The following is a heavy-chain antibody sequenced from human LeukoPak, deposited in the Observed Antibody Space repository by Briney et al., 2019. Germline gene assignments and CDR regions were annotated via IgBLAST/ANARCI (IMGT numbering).Heavy chain of an antibody. CDR3: ARARCYYGSGSPYNWFDP. Sequence: GASVKVSCKASGYTFTSYGISWVRQAPGQGLEWMGCISAYNGNTNYAQKLQGRVTMTTDTSTSTAYMELRSLRSDDTAVYYCARARCYYGSGSPYNWFDPWGQGTLVTVSS. D-gene: IGHD3-10*01. V-gene: IGHV1-18*01. CDR1: GYTFTSYG. J-gene: IGHJ5*02. CDR2: ISAYNGNT.